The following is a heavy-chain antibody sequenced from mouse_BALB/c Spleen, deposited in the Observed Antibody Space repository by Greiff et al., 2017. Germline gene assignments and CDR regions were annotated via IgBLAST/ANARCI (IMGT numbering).Heavy chain of an antibody. CDR1: GDSITSGY. V-gene: IGHV3-8*02. D-gene: IGHD1-2*01. J-gene: IGHJ4*01. CDR2: ISYSGST. CDR3: ARWEITTAGSMDY. Sequence: EVQLVESGPSLVKPSQTLSLTCSVTGDSITSGYWNWIRKFPGNKLEYMGYISYSGSTYYNPSLNSRISITRDTSKNQYYLQLNSVTTEDTATYYGARWEITTAGSMDYWGQGTSVTVSS.